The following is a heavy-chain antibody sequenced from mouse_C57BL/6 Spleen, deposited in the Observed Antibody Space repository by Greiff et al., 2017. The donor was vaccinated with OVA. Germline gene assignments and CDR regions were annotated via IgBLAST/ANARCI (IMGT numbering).Heavy chain of an antibody. J-gene: IGHJ2*01. CDR3: ASGRDSSGSLDY. V-gene: IGHV1-42*01. D-gene: IGHD3-2*02. Sequence: EVKLVESGPELVKPGASVKISCKASGYSFTGYYMNWVKQSPEKSLEWIGEINPSTGGTTYNQKFKAKATLTVDKSSSTAYMQLKSLTSEDSAVYYCASGRDSSGSLDYWGQGTTLTVSS. CDR1: GYSFTGYY. CDR2: INPSTGGT.